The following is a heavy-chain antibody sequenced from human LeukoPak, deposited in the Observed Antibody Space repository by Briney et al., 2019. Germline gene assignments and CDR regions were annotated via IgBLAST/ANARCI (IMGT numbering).Heavy chain of an antibody. V-gene: IGHV4-59*01. Sequence: SETLSLTCTVSGGSISSYYWSWIRQPPGKGLEWIGYIYYSGSTNYNPSLKSRVTISVDTSKNQFSLKLSSVTAADTAVYYCARTYLTYYDSSGFEYWGQGTLVTVSS. D-gene: IGHD3-22*01. CDR1: GGSISSYY. J-gene: IGHJ4*02. CDR2: IYYSGST. CDR3: ARTYLTYYDSSGFEY.